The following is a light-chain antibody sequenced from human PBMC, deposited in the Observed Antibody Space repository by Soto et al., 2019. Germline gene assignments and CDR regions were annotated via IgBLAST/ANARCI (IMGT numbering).Light chain of an antibody. Sequence: ILLTPSPATLSFSPGERATLSCRARQSVSSYLAWYQQKPGQAPRLLIYDASNRATGIPARFSGSGSGTDFTLTISSLEPEDFAVYYCQQRSNWPLITFGQGTRLEIK. V-gene: IGKV3-11*01. CDR1: QSVSSY. CDR2: DAS. J-gene: IGKJ5*01. CDR3: QQRSNWPLIT.